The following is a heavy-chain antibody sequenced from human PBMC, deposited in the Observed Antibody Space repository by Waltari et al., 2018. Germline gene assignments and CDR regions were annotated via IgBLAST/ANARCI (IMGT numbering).Heavy chain of an antibody. V-gene: IGHV3-33*06. Sequence: QVQLVESGGGVVQPGRSLRLSCAASGFTFSRYAMHWVRQARGKVLEWVGVIWYEGSYKFDADSVKGRFSISRDNPKNTLHLQMDSLRAEDSAIYYCAKDGSASRLVRYYLDSWGPGTLVTVSS. CDR3: AKDGSASRLVRYYLDS. J-gene: IGHJ4*02. D-gene: IGHD2-8*02. CDR1: GFTFSRYA. CDR2: IWYEGSYK.